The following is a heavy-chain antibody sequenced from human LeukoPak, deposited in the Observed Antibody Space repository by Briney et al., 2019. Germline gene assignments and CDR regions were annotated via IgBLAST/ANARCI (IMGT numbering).Heavy chain of an antibody. Sequence: GGSLRLSCAASGFTFSSYAMHWVRQAPGKGLEWVAVISYDGSNKYYADSVKGRFTISRDNSKNTLYLQMNSLRAEDTAVYYCARDWVGYCSSTSCYNWFDPWGQGTLVTVSS. J-gene: IGHJ5*02. CDR1: GFTFSSYA. CDR3: ARDWVGYCSSTSCYNWFDP. CDR2: ISYDGSNK. V-gene: IGHV3-30-3*01. D-gene: IGHD2-2*01.